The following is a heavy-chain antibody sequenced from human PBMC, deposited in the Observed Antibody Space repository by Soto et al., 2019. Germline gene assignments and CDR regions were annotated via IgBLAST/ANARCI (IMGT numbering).Heavy chain of an antibody. V-gene: IGHV1-18*01. CDR3: ARDRDIVVVVADSDFDY. J-gene: IGHJ4*02. CDR2: ISSYNGDT. Sequence: ASVKVSCKASGYTFTRSGISWVRQAPGQGPEWMGWISSYNGDTNYAQTFQGRVTMTTATSTNTVYMELRSLRSDDTAVYYCARDRDIVVVVADSDFDYWGQGTLVTVSS. CDR1: GYTFTRSG. D-gene: IGHD2-15*01.